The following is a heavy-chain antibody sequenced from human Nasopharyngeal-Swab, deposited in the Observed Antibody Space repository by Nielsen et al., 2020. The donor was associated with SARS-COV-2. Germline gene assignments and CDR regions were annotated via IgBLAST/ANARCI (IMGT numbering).Heavy chain of an antibody. Sequence: VRQMPGKGAGVGGSISYDGSNKYYADSVKGRFTISRDNSKNTLYLQMNSLRAEDTAVYYCAKDKKARGDSSSWTTDYWGQGTLVTVSS. CDR2: SYDGSNK. V-gene: IGHV3-30*18. D-gene: IGHD6-13*01. CDR3: AKDKKARGDSSSWTTDY. J-gene: IGHJ4*02.